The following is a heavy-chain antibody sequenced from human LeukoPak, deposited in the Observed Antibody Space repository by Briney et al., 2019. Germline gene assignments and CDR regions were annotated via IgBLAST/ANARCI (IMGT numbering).Heavy chain of an antibody. Sequence: PSETLSLTCTVSGGSISSGSYYWIWIRQPAGKGLEWIGRIYTSGSTNYNPSLKSRVTISVDTSKNQFSLKLSSVTAADTAVYYCARDKVEMATHFDYWGQGTLVTVSS. D-gene: IGHD5-24*01. CDR1: GGSISSGSYY. CDR3: ARDKVEMATHFDY. V-gene: IGHV4-61*02. J-gene: IGHJ4*02. CDR2: IYTSGST.